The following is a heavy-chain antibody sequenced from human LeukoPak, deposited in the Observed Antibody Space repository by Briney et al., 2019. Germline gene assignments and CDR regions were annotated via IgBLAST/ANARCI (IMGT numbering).Heavy chain of an antibody. CDR2: ISGSGGST. CDR3: AKERGLSRVVAATFLDY. V-gene: IGHV3-23*01. CDR1: GFTFSSYA. Sequence: PGGSLRLSCAASGFTFSSYAMSWVRQAPGKGLEWVSAISGSGGSTYYADSVKGRFTISRDNSKNTLYLQMNSLRAEDTAVYYCAKERGLSRVVAATFLDYWGQGTLVTVSS. D-gene: IGHD2-15*01. J-gene: IGHJ4*02.